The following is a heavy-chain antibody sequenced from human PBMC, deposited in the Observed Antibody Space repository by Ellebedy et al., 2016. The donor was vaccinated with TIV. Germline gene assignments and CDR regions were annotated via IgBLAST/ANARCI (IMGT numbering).Heavy chain of an antibody. CDR3: AKGRGGGSDSSAPRYYFDY. D-gene: IGHD3-22*01. CDR2: ISNTGSRK. CDR1: GFTFSSYA. V-gene: IGHV3-23*01. J-gene: IGHJ4*02. Sequence: GESLKISCAASGFTFSSYAMSWVRQAPGKGLEWVSTISNTGSRKYYADSVEGRFIISRDNSKRTLYLQMNSLRAGDTAVYYCAKGRGGGSDSSAPRYYFDYWGLGTLVTVSS.